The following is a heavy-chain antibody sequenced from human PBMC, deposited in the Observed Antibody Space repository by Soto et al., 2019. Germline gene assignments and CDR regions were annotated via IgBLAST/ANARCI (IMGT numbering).Heavy chain of an antibody. CDR1: GFTFDDYT. Sequence: GGSLRLSCAASGFTFDDYTMHWVRQAPGKGLEWVSLISWDGGSTYYADSVKGRFTISRDNSKNSLYLQMSSLRTEDTALYYCAKDISAQGAFDIWGQGTMVTVSS. CDR3: AKDISAQGAFDI. CDR2: ISWDGGST. V-gene: IGHV3-43*01. J-gene: IGHJ3*02.